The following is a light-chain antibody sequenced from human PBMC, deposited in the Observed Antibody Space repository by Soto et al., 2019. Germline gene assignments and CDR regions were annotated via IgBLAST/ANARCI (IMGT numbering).Light chain of an antibody. CDR3: QLYNTYSGT. V-gene: IGKV1-5*03. J-gene: IGKJ1*01. Sequence: DIQMTQSPSTLSASVGDTVTITCRASQSISSWLAWYQQKPGKAPKLLSYSASTLQSGVPSRFSASGSGTEFILTISSRQPDDFATYYCQLYNTYSGTFGQGTKVEIK. CDR1: QSISSW. CDR2: SAS.